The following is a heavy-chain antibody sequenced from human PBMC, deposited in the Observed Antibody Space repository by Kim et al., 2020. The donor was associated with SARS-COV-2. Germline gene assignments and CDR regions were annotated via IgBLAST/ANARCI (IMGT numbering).Heavy chain of an antibody. J-gene: IGHJ6*02. CDR1: GGSFSGYY. Sequence: SETLSLTCAVYGGSFSGYYWSWIRQPPGKGLEWIGEINHSGSTNYNPSLKSRVTISVDTSKNQFSLKLSSVTAADTAVYYCARGDQYCSSTSCYGGYYGMDVWGQGTTVTVSS. D-gene: IGHD2-2*01. V-gene: IGHV4-34*01. CDR2: INHSGST. CDR3: ARGDQYCSSTSCYGGYYGMDV.